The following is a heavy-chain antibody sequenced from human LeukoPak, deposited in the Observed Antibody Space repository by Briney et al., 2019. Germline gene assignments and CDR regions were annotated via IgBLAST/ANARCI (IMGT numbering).Heavy chain of an antibody. J-gene: IGHJ4*02. CDR3: AKGMGLYYDSSGYYYPFDY. V-gene: IGHV3-23*01. Sequence: GGSLRLSCAAPGFPLSNYAMTWVRQAPGKGLEWVSGISGSGSSTYYADSVKGRFTLSRDYPKNTLYLQMNSLRAEDTAVYYCAKGMGLYYDSSGYYYPFDYWGQGTLVTVSS. CDR1: GFPLSNYA. CDR2: ISGSGSST. D-gene: IGHD3-22*01.